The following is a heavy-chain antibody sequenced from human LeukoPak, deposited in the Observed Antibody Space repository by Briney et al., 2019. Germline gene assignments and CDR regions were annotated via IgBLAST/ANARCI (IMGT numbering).Heavy chain of an antibody. CDR2: IYPDDSDT. V-gene: IGHV5-51*01. CDR1: GYSFTNYW. D-gene: IGHD6-19*01. Sequence: GESLKISCKSSGYSFTNYWIGWVRQMPGKGLEWMGIIYPDDSDTRYSPSFQGQVTISADKSISTAYLQWSSLKSSDTAMYYCAREAGISVAGTPWFDPWGQGTLVTVSS. J-gene: IGHJ5*02. CDR3: AREAGISVAGTPWFDP.